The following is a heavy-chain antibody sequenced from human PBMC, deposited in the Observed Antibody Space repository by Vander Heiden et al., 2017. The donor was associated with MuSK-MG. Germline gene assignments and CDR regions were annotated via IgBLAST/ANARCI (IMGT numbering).Heavy chain of an antibody. J-gene: IGHJ6*03. CDR3: GRFLYYSNYYMDV. D-gene: IGHD4-4*01. CDR1: GFPVSSNY. CDR2: IYSGGRT. V-gene: IGHV3-66*02. Sequence: EVQLVESGGGLVQPGGALRLSCAASGFPVSSNYMSWVRQAPGKGLEWVSVIYSGGRTSYADSVKGRFTISRDNSKNTLFLQIHRIRAEDTAVYCGGRFLYYSNYYMDVWGKGTPGTVSS.